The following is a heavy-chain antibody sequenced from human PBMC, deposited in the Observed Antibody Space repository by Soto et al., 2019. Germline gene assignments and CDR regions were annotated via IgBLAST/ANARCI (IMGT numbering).Heavy chain of an antibody. CDR3: ASQPTVTTHSYHGMEV. J-gene: IGHJ6*02. CDR1: GGSISSSSYY. D-gene: IGHD4-17*01. CDR2: IYYSGST. V-gene: IGHV4-39*01. Sequence: SETLSLTCTVSGGSISSSSYYWGWIRQPPGKGLGWIGSIYYSGSTYYNPSLKSRVTISVDTSKNQFSLKLSSVTAADTAVYYCASQPTVTTHSYHGMEVWGQGTTVT.